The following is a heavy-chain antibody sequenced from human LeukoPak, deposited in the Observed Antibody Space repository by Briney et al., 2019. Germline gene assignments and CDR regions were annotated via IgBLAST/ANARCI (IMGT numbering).Heavy chain of an antibody. V-gene: IGHV3-7*01. CDR2: IKEDGSEK. CDR3: ARDTRPVEMATIDY. Sequence: GGSLRLSCAAAGFSFSSFWMSWVRQAPGKGLEWVANIKEDGSEKYYVDSVKGRFTISRDNAKRSLYLHVNSLRGEDTAVYYCARDTRPVEMATIDYWGQGTLVTVSS. D-gene: IGHD5-24*01. CDR1: GFSFSSFW. J-gene: IGHJ4*02.